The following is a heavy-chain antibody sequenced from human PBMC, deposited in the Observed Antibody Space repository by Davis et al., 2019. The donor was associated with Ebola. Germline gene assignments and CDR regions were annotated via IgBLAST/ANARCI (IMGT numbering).Heavy chain of an antibody. CDR2: MNPGSGNT. V-gene: IGHV1-8*01. J-gene: IGHJ6*03. Sequence: ASVKVSCKASGYTFTNYDINWVRQATGQGLEWMGWMNPGSGNTGYAQKFQGRVTMTRNTSISTAYMELSSLGSEDTAVYYCARGRDNWNYADMDVWGEGTTVTVSS. D-gene: IGHD1-7*01. CDR1: GYTFTNYD. CDR3: ARGRDNWNYADMDV.